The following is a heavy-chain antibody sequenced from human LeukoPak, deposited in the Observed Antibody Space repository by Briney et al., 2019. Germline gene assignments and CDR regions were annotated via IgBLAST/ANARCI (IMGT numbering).Heavy chain of an antibody. CDR1: GGSISSSNG. Sequence: SETLSLTCAVSGGSISSSNGWSWVRQPPGKGREWIGEIFHSGSTNYNPSLKSRVTISVDKSKNQFSLKLNSVTAADTAVYYCARGGNKWELDNWFDPWGQGTLVTVSS. J-gene: IGHJ5*02. CDR3: ARGGNKWELDNWFDP. V-gene: IGHV4-4*02. CDR2: IFHSGST. D-gene: IGHD1-26*01.